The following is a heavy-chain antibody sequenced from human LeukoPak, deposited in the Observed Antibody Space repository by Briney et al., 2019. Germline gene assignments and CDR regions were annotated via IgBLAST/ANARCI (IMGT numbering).Heavy chain of an antibody. J-gene: IGHJ4*02. CDR3: ARGYISSSWYVY. D-gene: IGHD6-13*01. V-gene: IGHV4-34*01. Sequence: PSETLSLTCAVYGGSFSGYYWSWIRQPPGKGLEWIGEINHSGSINYNPSLKSRVTISVDTSKNQFSLKLSSVTAADTAVYYCARGYISSSWYVYWGQGTLVTVSS. CDR1: GGSFSGYY. CDR2: INHSGSI.